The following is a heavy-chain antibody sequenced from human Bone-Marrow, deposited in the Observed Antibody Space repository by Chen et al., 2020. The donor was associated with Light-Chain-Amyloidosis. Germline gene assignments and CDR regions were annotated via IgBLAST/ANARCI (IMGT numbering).Heavy chain of an antibody. CDR1: GFTFSSYG. Sequence: QVQLVESGGGVVQPGRSLRLSCVASGFTFSSYGMHWVRQAPGKGLEWVAVVWFDGGKKFYVDSVKGRFIISRDNSKATAYLQMNSLRAEDTAVYYCARVNIKAPPPYYYGMDVWGPGTTVTVS. V-gene: IGHV3-33*01. CDR2: VWFDGGKK. CDR3: ARVNIKAPPPYYYGMDV. J-gene: IGHJ6*02. D-gene: IGHD1-20*01.